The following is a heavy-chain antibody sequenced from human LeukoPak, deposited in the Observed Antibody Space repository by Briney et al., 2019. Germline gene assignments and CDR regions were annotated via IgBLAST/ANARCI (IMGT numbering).Heavy chain of an antibody. D-gene: IGHD3-16*01. CDR1: GGTFSSYA. CDR2: IIPILGIA. V-gene: IGHV1-69*04. J-gene: IGHJ4*02. CDR3: ARVAASYVNHRYWD. Sequence: GASVKVSCKASGGTFSSYAISWVRQAPGQGLEWMGRIIPILGIANYAQKFQGRVTITADKSTSTAYMELSSLRSEDTAVYYCARVAASYVNHRYWDWGQGTLVTVSS.